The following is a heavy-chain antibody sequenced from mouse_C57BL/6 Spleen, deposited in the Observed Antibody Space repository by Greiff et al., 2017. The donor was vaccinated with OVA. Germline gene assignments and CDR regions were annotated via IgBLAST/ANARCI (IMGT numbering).Heavy chain of an antibody. V-gene: IGHV1-82*01. J-gene: IGHJ3*01. CDR1: GYAFSSSW. CDR2: MYPGDGDT. Sequence: VQLQQSGPELVKPGASVKISCKASGYAFSSSWMNWVKQRPGKGLEWIGRMYPGDGDTNYNGKFKGKATLTADKSSSTAYMQLSSLTSEDSAVYYCARVGSGYDWFAYWGQGTLVTVSA. D-gene: IGHD2-2*01. CDR3: ARVGSGYDWFAY.